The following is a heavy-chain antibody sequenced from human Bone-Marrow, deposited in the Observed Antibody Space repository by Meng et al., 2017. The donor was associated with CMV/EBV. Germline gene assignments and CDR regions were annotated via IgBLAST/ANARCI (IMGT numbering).Heavy chain of an antibody. CDR3: AKDGGTYYDFWSGYYKG. Sequence: GGSLRLSCAVSGFTFSSYGMHWVRQAPGKGLEWVAVIWYDGRNKYYADSVKGRFTISRDNSKNTLYLQMNSLRAEDTAVYYCAKDGGTYYDFWSGYYKGWGQGTLVTVSS. D-gene: IGHD3-3*01. J-gene: IGHJ1*01. V-gene: IGHV3-33*06. CDR2: IWYDGRNK. CDR1: GFTFSSYG.